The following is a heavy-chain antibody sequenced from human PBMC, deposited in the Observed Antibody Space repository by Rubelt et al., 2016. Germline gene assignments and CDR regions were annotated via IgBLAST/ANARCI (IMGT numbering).Heavy chain of an antibody. D-gene: IGHD6-19*01. V-gene: IGHV3-30*04. Sequence: QVQLVESGGGVVQPGRSLRLSCAASGFTFSSYAMHWVRQAPGKGLEWVAVISYDGTNKYYSDSVKGRFTISRDNSKNTLYLQRNSLRAEETAVDYCASSSGWYFDYWGQGTLVTVSS. CDR1: GFTFSSYA. CDR2: ISYDGTNK. CDR3: ASSSGWYFDY. J-gene: IGHJ4*02.